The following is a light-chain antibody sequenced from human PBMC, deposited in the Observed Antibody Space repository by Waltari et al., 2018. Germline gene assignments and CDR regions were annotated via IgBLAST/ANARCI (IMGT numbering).Light chain of an antibody. CDR3: ASFAGSNTL. CDR2: EVS. Sequence: QSALTQPPSASGSPGQSVTISCTGTSTDIGVYNYVSWYQQHPGKAPKRLIYEVSERPYGGPDRFSGSKSGITASLTVFGLQTEDEADYYCASFAGSNTLFGGGTKLTVL. CDR1: STDIGVYNY. V-gene: IGLV2-8*01. J-gene: IGLJ2*01.